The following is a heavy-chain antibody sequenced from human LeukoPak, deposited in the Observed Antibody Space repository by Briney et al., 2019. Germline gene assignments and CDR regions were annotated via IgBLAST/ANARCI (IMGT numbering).Heavy chain of an antibody. CDR3: AKHSSAWYLNWFDP. Sequence: GGSLRLSCAASGFTFANYATSWVRQAPGKGLEWVSATSGSGGSTYYADSVKGRFTISRDNSKNTLSLQMNSLRAEDTAVYFCAKHSSAWYLNWFDPWGQGTLVTVSS. V-gene: IGHV3-23*01. CDR2: TSGSGGST. D-gene: IGHD6-19*01. CDR1: GFTFANYA. J-gene: IGHJ5*02.